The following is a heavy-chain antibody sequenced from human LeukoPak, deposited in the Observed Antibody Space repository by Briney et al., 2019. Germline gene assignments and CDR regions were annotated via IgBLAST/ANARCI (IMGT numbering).Heavy chain of an antibody. Sequence: SETLSLTCAVYGGSFSGYYWSWIRQPPGKGLEWIGEINHSGSTNYNPSLKSRVTISVDTSKNQFSLKLSSVTAADTAVYYCARALRQPGYFQHWGQGPLVTVSS. CDR3: ARALRQPGYFQH. CDR2: INHSGST. V-gene: IGHV4-34*01. J-gene: IGHJ1*01. CDR1: GGSFSGYY. D-gene: IGHD1-14*01.